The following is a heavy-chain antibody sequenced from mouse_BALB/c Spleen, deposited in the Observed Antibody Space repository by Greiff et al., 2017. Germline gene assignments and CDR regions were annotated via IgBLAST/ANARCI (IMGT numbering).Heavy chain of an antibody. J-gene: IGHJ4*01. CDR1: GYTFTSYW. Sequence: QVQLQQPGAELVKPGASVKLSCKASGYTFTSYWMHWVKQRPGQGLEWIGEIDPSDSYTNYYQKFKGKATLTVDKSSSTAYMQLSSLTSEDSAVYYCARWGRPDYWGQGTSVTVSS. CDR3: ARWGRPDY. CDR2: IDPSDSYT. V-gene: IGHV1-69*02.